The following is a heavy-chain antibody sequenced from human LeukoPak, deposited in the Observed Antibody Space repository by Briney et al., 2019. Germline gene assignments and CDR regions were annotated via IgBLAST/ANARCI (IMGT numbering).Heavy chain of an antibody. D-gene: IGHD1-1*01. V-gene: IGHV1-69*13. J-gene: IGHJ4*02. CDR3: ARGRGDNWHQFDY. Sequence: SVKVSCKASGGTFSSYAISWVRQAPGQGLEWMGGIIPIFGTANYAQKFQGRVTTTADESTSTAYMELSSLRSEDTAVYYCARGRGDNWHQFDYWGQGTLVTVSS. CDR1: GGTFSSYA. CDR2: IIPIFGTA.